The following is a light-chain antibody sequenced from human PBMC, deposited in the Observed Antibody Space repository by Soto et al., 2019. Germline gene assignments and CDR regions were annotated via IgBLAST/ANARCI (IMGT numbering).Light chain of an antibody. Sequence: EIVMTQSPATLSLSPGERATLSCRASQSVSSNLAWYQQKPGQAPRLLIYGASTRATGIPARFSGSGSGTEFTLTISSLQCEDFAVYYCQQYDNWPRTFGQGTKVEIK. V-gene: IGKV3-15*01. CDR1: QSVSSN. J-gene: IGKJ1*01. CDR3: QQYDNWPRT. CDR2: GAS.